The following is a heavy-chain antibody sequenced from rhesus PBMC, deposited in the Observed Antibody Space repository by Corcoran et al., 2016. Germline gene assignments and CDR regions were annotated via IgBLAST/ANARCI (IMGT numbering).Heavy chain of an antibody. J-gene: IGHJ4*01. CDR3: ARSGSIDLHYYFDY. Sequence: QVQLQESGPGLVQPSETLSLPCAVSGVSIRGYYLNWFRHTPGKGLEWIGYIGGSSGSTNYNPSLKSRGTISKDASTNQWSLKRSSVTAADMAVYYCARSGSIDLHYYFDYWGQGVLVTVSS. CDR1: GVSIRGYY. CDR2: IGGSSGST. V-gene: IGHV4-165*02. D-gene: IGHD5-12*01.